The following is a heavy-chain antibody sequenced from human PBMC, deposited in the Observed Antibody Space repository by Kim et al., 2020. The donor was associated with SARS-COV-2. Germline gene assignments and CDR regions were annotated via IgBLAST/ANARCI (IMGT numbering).Heavy chain of an antibody. Sequence: SETLSLTCTVSGGSISSSSYYWGWIRQPPGKGLEWIGSIYYSGSTYYNPSLKSRVTISVDTSKNQFSLKLSSVTAADTAVYYCARLDRITMIVVVITGAFDIWGQGTMVTVSS. CDR2: IYYSGST. CDR1: GGSISSSSYY. CDR3: ARLDRITMIVVVITGAFDI. V-gene: IGHV4-39*01. D-gene: IGHD3-22*01. J-gene: IGHJ3*02.